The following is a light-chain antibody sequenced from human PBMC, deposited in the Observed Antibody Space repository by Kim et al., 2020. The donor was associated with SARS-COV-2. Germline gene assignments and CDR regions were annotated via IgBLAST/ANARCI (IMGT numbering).Light chain of an antibody. V-gene: IGLV3-1*01. Sequence: VSPGQTAIITCSGNKLGDKNVCWYHQRPGQSPLLVIYEDIKRPSGIPERVSGSNSGNTATLTISGTQAMEEADYYCQAWDSSTVVFGRGTKLTVL. CDR1: KLGDKN. CDR3: QAWDSSTVV. J-gene: IGLJ2*01. CDR2: EDI.